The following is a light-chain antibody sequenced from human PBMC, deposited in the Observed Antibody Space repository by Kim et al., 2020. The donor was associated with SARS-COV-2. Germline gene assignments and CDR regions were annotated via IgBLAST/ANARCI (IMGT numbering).Light chain of an antibody. Sequence: VCPGEKAPLSCRASLSVKTNCAWYQQIPDQTPRLLIYDASTRVTGIPARFTVSGSGTEFTLSISSLQSEDFAVYYCHQYDKWAPTFVQGAKVCIK. V-gene: IGKV3-15*01. CDR2: DAS. CDR1: LSVKTN. CDR3: HQYDKWAPT. J-gene: IGKJ1*01.